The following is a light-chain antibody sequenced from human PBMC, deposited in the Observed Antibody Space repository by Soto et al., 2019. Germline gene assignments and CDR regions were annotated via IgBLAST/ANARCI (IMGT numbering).Light chain of an antibody. Sequence: DIQMTQSPSSLSASVGDSINITCRASEGISVYLAWYQQRPGNAPKLLIYASSILQSGIPRRFSGTRSDTELTLAISSLRRDDVVTYYCQNYHRATFTFGPWTRVDIK. V-gene: IGKV1-27*01. CDR1: EGISVY. CDR2: ASS. CDR3: QNYHRATFT. J-gene: IGKJ3*01.